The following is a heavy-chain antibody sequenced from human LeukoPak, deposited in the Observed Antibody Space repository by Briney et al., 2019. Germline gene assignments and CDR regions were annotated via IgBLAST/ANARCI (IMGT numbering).Heavy chain of an antibody. CDR2: MNPNSGNT. J-gene: IGHJ4*02. D-gene: IGHD3-22*01. CDR3: ARDYEISGYYLAYYFDY. CDR1: GYTFTSYD. V-gene: IGHV1-8*03. Sequence: ASVKVSCKASGYTFTSYDINWVRQATGQGLEWMGWMNPNSGNTGYAQKFQGRVTITRNTSISTAYMEMSSLRSEDTAVYYCARDYEISGYYLAYYFDYWGQGTLVTVSS.